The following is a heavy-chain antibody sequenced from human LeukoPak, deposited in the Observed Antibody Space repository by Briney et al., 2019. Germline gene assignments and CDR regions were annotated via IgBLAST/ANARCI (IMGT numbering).Heavy chain of an antibody. CDR1: GGSISRYY. CDR3: ARGSLWFGER. CDR2: IYYSGST. Sequence: SETPSLPRTVSGGSISRYYGRWVRPPPGKGQEWNGYIYYSGSTNYNPSLKTLVTISVDTSKNQFSLKLSSVTAADTAGYYCARGSLWFGERWGQGTLVTVSS. J-gene: IGHJ4*02. V-gene: IGHV4-59*01. D-gene: IGHD3-10*01.